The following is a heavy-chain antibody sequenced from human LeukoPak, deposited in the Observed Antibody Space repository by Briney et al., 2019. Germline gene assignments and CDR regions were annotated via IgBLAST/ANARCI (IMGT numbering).Heavy chain of an antibody. J-gene: IGHJ5*02. CDR3: AREDYTNWFDP. CDR1: GGSISSGDYY. D-gene: IGHD3-3*01. CDR2: IYYSGST. V-gene: IGHV4-30-4*01. Sequence: SETLSLTCTVSGGSISSGDYYWSWIRQPPGKVLEWIGYIYYSGSTYYNPSLKSRVTISVDTSKNQFSLRLSSVTAADTAVYYCAREDYTNWFDPWGQGTLVTVSS.